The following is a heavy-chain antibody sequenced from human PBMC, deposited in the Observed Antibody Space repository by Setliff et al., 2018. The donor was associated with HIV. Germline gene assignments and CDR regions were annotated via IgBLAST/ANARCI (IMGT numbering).Heavy chain of an antibody. Sequence: SETLSLTCTVSYGSVNTYSYYWNWIRQSAGKGLEWIGRIQGNGDTTYNPSLKSRVTISRDTAKNEFSVKLTSVTAADTAVYYCARESPDGLDVWGQGTTVTVSS. J-gene: IGHJ6*02. CDR2: IQGNGDT. V-gene: IGHV4-61*02. CDR3: ARESPDGLDV. CDR1: YGSVNTYSYY.